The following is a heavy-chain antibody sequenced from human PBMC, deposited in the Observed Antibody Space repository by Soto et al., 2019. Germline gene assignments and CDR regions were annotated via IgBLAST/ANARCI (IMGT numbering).Heavy chain of an antibody. D-gene: IGHD1-26*01. CDR2: ISYDGSNK. Sequence: QVQLVESGGGVVQPGRSLRLSCAASGFTFSSYAMHWVRQAPGKGLEWVAVISYDGSNKYYADSVKGRFTISRDNSKNPLYLQMTSLRAEDTAGYHCARDMRWELYYYFDYWGQGTLVTVSS. CDR3: ARDMRWELYYYFDY. CDR1: GFTFSSYA. V-gene: IGHV3-30-3*01. J-gene: IGHJ4*02.